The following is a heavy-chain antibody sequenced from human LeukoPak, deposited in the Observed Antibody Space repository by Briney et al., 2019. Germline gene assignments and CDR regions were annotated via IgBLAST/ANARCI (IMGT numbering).Heavy chain of an antibody. D-gene: IGHD5-18*01. CDR3: ARAKGRAMAPRRECFDP. CDR2: INHSGST. V-gene: IGHV4-34*01. J-gene: IGHJ5*02. CDR1: GGSFSGYY. Sequence: PSETLSLTCAVYGGSFSGYYWSWIRQPPGKGLEWIGEINHSGSTNYNPSLKSRVTISVDTSKNQFSLKLSSVTAADTAVYYCARAKGRAMAPRRECFDPGGQETLVTVSS.